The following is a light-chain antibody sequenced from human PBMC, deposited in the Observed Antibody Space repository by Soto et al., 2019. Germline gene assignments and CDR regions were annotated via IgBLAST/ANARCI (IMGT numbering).Light chain of an antibody. V-gene: IGKV1-33*01. Sequence: DIQMTQSPSSLSASVGDRVTITCQASQDISNYLNWYQQKPGKAPKLLIYDASSLGTGVPSRFSGSGSGTYFTFTISSLQPDDIATYYCQLYDHLPSFTFGPGTRVDIK. CDR3: QLYDHLPSFT. CDR2: DAS. CDR1: QDISNY. J-gene: IGKJ3*01.